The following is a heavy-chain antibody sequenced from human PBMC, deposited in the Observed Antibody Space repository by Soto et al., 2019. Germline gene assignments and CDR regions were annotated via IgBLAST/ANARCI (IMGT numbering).Heavy chain of an antibody. CDR2: ISAYNGNT. J-gene: IGHJ5*02. V-gene: IGHV1-18*01. CDR1: GYTFTSYG. CDR3: ARAIYSSSWYPHNGFDP. Sequence: ASVKVSCKASGYTFTSYGISWVRQAPGQGLEWMGWISAYNGNTNYAQKLQGRVTMTTDTSTSTAYMELRSLRSDDTAVYYCARAIYSSSWYPHNGFDPWGQGTLVTVSS. D-gene: IGHD6-13*01.